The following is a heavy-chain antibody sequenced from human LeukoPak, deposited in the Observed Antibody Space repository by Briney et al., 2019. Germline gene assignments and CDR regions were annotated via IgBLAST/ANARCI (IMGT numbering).Heavy chain of an antibody. CDR2: ISAYNGNT. J-gene: IGHJ4*02. CDR1: GYTFTIYG. V-gene: IGHV1-18*01. CDR3: ARDRTTQRIQLFDY. Sequence: GASVKVSCKAPGYTFTIYGISWVRQAPGQGLEWMGWISAYNGNTNYAQKLQGRVTMTTDTSTSTAYMELRSLRSDDTAVYYCARDRTTQRIQLFDYWGQGTLVTVSS. D-gene: IGHD1-1*01.